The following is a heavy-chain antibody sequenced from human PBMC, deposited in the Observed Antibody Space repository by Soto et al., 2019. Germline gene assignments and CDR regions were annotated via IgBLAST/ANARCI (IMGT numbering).Heavy chain of an antibody. CDR1: GYTFTSYA. Sequence: ASVKVSCKASGYTFTSYAMHWVRQAPGQRLEWMGWINAGNGNTKYSQKFQGRVTITRDTSASTAYMELSSLRSEDTAVYYCASLYSSGWYRGTNYYYYYGMDVWGQGTTVTVSS. D-gene: IGHD6-19*01. CDR2: INAGNGNT. CDR3: ASLYSSGWYRGTNYYYYYGMDV. J-gene: IGHJ6*02. V-gene: IGHV1-3*01.